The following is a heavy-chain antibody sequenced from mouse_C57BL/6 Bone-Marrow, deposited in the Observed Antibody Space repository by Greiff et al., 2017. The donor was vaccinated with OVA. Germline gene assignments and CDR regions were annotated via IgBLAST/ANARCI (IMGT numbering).Heavy chain of an antibody. V-gene: IGHV1-55*01. J-gene: IGHJ3*01. D-gene: IGHD2-5*01. CDR1: GYTFTSYW. CDR2: IYPGSGST. Sequence: QVQLQQPGAELVKPGASVKMSCKASGYTFTSYWITWVKQRPGQGLEWIGDIYPGSGSTNYNETFKSKATLTVDTSSSTAYMQLSSLTSEDSAVYYCAGAYYSNSWFAYWGQGTLVTVSA. CDR3: AGAYYSNSWFAY.